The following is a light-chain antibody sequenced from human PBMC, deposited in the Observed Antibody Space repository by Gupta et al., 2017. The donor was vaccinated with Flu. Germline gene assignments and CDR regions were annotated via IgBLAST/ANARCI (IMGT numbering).Light chain of an antibody. CDR1: QSVGRK. V-gene: IGKV3-15*01. CDR2: DAS. CDR3: QQDYTWKT. Sequence: EIVMTQSPATLSVSPGERATLSCRASQSVGRKLAWYQQNPGQAPRLLIYDASTRATGIPDRFSGSGSETEFTLTSSHRQSEDFAVYYGQQDYTWKTFGSGTKV. J-gene: IGKJ4*01.